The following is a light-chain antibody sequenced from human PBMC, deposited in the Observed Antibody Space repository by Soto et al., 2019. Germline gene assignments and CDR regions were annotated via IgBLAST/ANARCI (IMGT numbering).Light chain of an antibody. Sequence: EVVMTQSPATLSASPGERATLSCWASETVATNLAWYQQKPGQAPRLLISGASTRAAGISDRFRDSGSGTEFTLTISSLRSEDSGIYYCQQYFEWPPMTFGQGTKVEI. CDR2: GAS. J-gene: IGKJ1*01. CDR1: ETVATN. CDR3: QQYFEWPPMT. V-gene: IGKV3-15*01.